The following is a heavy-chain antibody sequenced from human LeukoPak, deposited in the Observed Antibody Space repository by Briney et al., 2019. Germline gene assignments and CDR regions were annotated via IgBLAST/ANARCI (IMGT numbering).Heavy chain of an antibody. D-gene: IGHD3-10*01. CDR1: GYTFTGYY. Sequence: ASVKVSCKASGYTFTGYYMHWVRQAPGQGLEWMGWINPNSGGTNYAQKFQGRVTMTRDTSISTAYMELSRLRSDDTAVYYCARDSSLVRGVIIPLDYWAREPWSPSPQ. V-gene: IGHV1-2*02. CDR2: INPNSGGT. CDR3: ARDSSLVRGVIIPLDY. J-gene: IGHJ4*02.